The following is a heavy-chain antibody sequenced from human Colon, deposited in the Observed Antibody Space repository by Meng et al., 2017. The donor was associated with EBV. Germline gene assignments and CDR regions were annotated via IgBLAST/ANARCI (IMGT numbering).Heavy chain of an antibody. CDR1: GGSISSVYW. Sequence: QFQPQGAGPRLVKPSDTLYPTCSFSGGSISSVYWWTCVRQSPGKGLEWIGEIYHSGSTHYNPSLKSRVTISVDKSKNQFSLKLTSVTAADTAVYYCARGGYYSFDYWGQRTLVTVSS. CDR3: ARGGYYSFDY. V-gene: IGHV4-4*02. D-gene: IGHD5-18*01. CDR2: IYHSGST. J-gene: IGHJ4*02.